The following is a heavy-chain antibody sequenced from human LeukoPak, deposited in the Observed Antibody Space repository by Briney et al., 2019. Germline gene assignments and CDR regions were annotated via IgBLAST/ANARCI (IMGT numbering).Heavy chain of an antibody. CDR3: AKDTSMVTPYYFDY. D-gene: IGHD2/OR15-2a*01. J-gene: IGHJ4*02. CDR2: ISGSGGST. Sequence: GGSLRLSCAASGFTFSSYAMSWVRQAPGKGLEWVSAISGSGGSTYYADSVKGRFTVSRDNSKNTLYLQMNSLRAEDTAVCYCAKDTSMVTPYYFDYWGQGTLVTVSS. CDR1: GFTFSSYA. V-gene: IGHV3-23*01.